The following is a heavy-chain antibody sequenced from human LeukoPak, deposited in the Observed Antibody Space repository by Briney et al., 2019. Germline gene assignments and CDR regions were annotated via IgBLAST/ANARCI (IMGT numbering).Heavy chain of an antibody. CDR1: GGSLTNYY. J-gene: IGHJ4*02. V-gene: IGHV4-4*09. CDR3: ARLNFRGGEALHFDS. CDR2: IHSDGTT. D-gene: IGHD3-16*01. Sequence: SETLSLTCSVSGGSLTNYYWGWIRQPPGKGLEFIGYIHSDGTTNYDSSLQSRVAISLDTSKIQFSLRPFSVTAADTALYFCARLNFRGGEALHFDSWGQGTLVTVSS.